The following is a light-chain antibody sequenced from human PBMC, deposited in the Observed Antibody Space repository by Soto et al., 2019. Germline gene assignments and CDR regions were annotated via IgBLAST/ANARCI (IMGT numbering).Light chain of an antibody. CDR2: LNSDGSH. Sequence: QSVLTQSPSASASLGASVKLTCTLSSGHSSYAIAWHQQQPEKGPRYLMKLNSDGSHSKGDGIPDRFSGSSSGAERYLTICSLQSEDEADYYCQTWGTGIRVFGGGTKVTVL. CDR3: QTWGTGIRV. V-gene: IGLV4-69*01. J-gene: IGLJ3*02. CDR1: SGHSSYA.